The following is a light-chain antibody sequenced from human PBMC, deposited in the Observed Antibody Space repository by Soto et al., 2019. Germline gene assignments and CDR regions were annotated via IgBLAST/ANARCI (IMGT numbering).Light chain of an antibody. V-gene: IGLV2-23*01. CDR1: SSDVGSYNL. J-gene: IGLJ1*01. CDR2: EGS. Sequence: QSVLTQPASVSGSPGQSITISCTGTSSDVGSYNLVSWYQQHPGKAPKLMIYEGSKRPSGVSNRFSGSKSGNTASLTISGLQAEDEADYYCCSYEDSSTSYVYGTGTQVTV. CDR3: CSYEDSSTSYV.